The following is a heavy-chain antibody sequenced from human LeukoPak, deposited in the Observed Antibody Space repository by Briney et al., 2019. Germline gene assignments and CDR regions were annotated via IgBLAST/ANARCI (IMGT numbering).Heavy chain of an antibody. D-gene: IGHD2-2*03. Sequence: PGGSLRLSCAASGFTVSTNYMGWVRQAPGKGLEWVSVIYNVENGGKTFYADSVKGRFTISRDNSKNTLYLQMNSLRAEDTAVYYCAREFGYCSTTSCPLGFWGLGTPVTVSS. CDR3: AREFGYCSTTSCPLGF. V-gene: IGHV3-53*01. CDR2: IYNVENGGKT. J-gene: IGHJ4*02. CDR1: GFTVSTNY.